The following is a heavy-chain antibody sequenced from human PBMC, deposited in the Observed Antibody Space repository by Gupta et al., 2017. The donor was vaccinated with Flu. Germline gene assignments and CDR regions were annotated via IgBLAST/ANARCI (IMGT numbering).Heavy chain of an antibody. CDR2: IHYSGTT. D-gene: IGHD5-12*01. J-gene: IGHJ4*02. CDR1: GASIASSSYY. Sequence: QTQLQESGPGLVKPSETLSLTCTVSGASIASSSYYWGWIRQPPGKGLEGIGSIHYSGTTYYNQALKSRGTISEDTPKNKFSLRLNSVTTADTAVYYCESQHSRDGYDGYYVDDGGQGIMVIVSS. V-gene: IGHV4-39*01. CDR3: ESQHSRDGYDGYYVDD.